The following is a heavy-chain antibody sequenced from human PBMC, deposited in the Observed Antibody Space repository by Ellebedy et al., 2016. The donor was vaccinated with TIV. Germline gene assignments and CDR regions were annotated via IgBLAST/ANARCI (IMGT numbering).Heavy chain of an antibody. D-gene: IGHD3-9*01. CDR1: GFTVSSNY. J-gene: IGHJ4*02. CDR3: ATDRGYFTFDY. Sequence: GESLKISCAASGFTVSSNYMSWVRQAPGEGLEWVSVIYTGGSTYYAEYVKGRFTISRDNSKNTLYLQMNSLRADDTAVYYCATDRGYFTFDYWGQGSLITVSS. V-gene: IGHV3-53*01. CDR2: IYTGGST.